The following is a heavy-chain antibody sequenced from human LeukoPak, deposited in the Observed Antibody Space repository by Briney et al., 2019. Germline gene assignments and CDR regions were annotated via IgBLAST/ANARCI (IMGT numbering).Heavy chain of an antibody. Sequence: GSLRLSCAASGFTVSSNYMSWVRQAPGKGLEWVSVIYSGGSTYYADSVKGRFTISRDNSKNTLYLQMNSLRAEDTAVYYCARDSGYCSSTGCYVHYFDYWGQGTLVTVSS. J-gene: IGHJ4*02. V-gene: IGHV3-53*01. D-gene: IGHD2-2*01. CDR1: GFTVSSNY. CDR3: ARDSGYCSSTGCYVHYFDY. CDR2: IYSGGST.